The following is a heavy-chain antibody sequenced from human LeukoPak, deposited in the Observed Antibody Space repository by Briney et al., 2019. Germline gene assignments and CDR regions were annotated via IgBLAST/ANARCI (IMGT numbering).Heavy chain of an antibody. CDR1: GFTFSSYG. CDR3: AKYQRQWLPKGGFDY. J-gene: IGHJ4*02. Sequence: GGSLRLSCATSGFTFSSYGMHWVRQAPGKGLEWVAVISYDGNNKYYADSVKGRFTISRDNSKNTLYLQMDNLRAEDTAVYYCAKYQRQWLPKGGFDYWGQGTLVTVSS. D-gene: IGHD6-19*01. CDR2: ISYDGNNK. V-gene: IGHV3-30*18.